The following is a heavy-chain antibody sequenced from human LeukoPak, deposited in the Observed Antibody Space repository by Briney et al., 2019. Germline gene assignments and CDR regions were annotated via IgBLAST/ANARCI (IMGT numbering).Heavy chain of an antibody. CDR3: ARDGSGWYAPSYYFDY. J-gene: IGHJ4*02. D-gene: IGHD6-19*01. Sequence: PGGSLRLSCAASGFTFSSYNMNWVRQAPGKGLEWVSYISRSSITIYYADSVKGRFTISRDNAKNSLYLQMNSLRAEDTAVYYCARDGSGWYAPSYYFDYWGQGTLVTVSS. CDR2: ISRSSITI. CDR1: GFTFSSYN. V-gene: IGHV3-48*01.